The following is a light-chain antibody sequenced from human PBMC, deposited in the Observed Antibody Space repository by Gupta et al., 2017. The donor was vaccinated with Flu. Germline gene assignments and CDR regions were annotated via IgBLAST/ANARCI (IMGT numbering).Light chain of an antibody. CDR3: SSFTAFTTLV. V-gene: IGLV2-14*03. J-gene: IGLJ1*01. Sequence: HSALTQPASVSASPGQSITISCTGTSSHIGNYNYVSWYLQHPGKAPKLLIYNVSERPSGVSNRFSASKSGNTASLTISGLQTEDEADYYCSSFTAFTTLVFGTGTKVTVL. CDR1: SSHIGNYNY. CDR2: NVS.